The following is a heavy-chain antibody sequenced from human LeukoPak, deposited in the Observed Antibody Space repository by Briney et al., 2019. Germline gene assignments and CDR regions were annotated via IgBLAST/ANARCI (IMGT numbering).Heavy chain of an antibody. CDR3: ARDAVTSGSGSYPPY. CDR2: INQDGGTT. Sequence: GGSLRLSCAASGFTFSSLWMSWVRQAPGRGPEWVANINQDGGTTYYVASVKGRFTISRDNSKNTLYLQMNSLRPEDTAVYYCARDAVTSGSGSYPPYWGQGTLVTVSS. D-gene: IGHD3-10*01. CDR1: GFTFSSLW. J-gene: IGHJ4*02. V-gene: IGHV3-7*01.